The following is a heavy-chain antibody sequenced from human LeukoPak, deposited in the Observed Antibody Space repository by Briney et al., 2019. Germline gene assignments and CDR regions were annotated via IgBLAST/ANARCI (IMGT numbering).Heavy chain of an antibody. CDR1: GFTFSSYG. D-gene: IGHD2-15*01. J-gene: IGHJ4*02. V-gene: IGHV3-33*01. CDR3: ARDWCSGGSCLTTDY. CDR2: IWYDGGNK. Sequence: GGSLRLSCAASGFTFSSYGMHWVRQAPGKGLEWVAVIWYDGGNKYYADSVKGRFTISRDNAKNSLYLQMNSLRAEDTAVYYCARDWCSGGSCLTTDYWGQGTLVTVSS.